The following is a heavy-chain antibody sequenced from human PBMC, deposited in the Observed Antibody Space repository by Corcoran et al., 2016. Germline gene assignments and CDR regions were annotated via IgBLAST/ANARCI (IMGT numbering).Heavy chain of an antibody. CDR3: AREYCSSTSCYTRPKNWFDP. J-gene: IGHJ5*02. CDR1: GGSFSGYY. Sequence: QVQLQQWGAGLLKPSETLSLTCAVYGGSFSGYYWSWIRQPPGKGREWIGEINHSGSTNYNPSLKSRVTISVDTSKNQFYLKLSSVTAADTAVYYCAREYCSSTSCYTRPKNWFDPWGQGTLVTVSS. D-gene: IGHD2-2*02. V-gene: IGHV4-34*01. CDR2: INHSGST.